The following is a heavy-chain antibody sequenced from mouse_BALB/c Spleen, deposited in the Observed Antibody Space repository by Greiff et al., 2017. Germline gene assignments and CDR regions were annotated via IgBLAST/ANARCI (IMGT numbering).Heavy chain of an antibody. Sequence: EVKLVESGGGLVQPGGSRKLSCAASGFTFSSFGMHWVRQAPEKGLEWVAYISSGSSTIYYADTVKGRFTISRDNPKNTLFLQMTSLRSEDTAMYYCAREGAYRYDGYYAMDYWGQGTSVTVSS. CDR1: GFTFSSFG. CDR2: ISSGSSTI. V-gene: IGHV5-17*02. J-gene: IGHJ4*01. D-gene: IGHD2-14*01. CDR3: AREGAYRYDGYYAMDY.